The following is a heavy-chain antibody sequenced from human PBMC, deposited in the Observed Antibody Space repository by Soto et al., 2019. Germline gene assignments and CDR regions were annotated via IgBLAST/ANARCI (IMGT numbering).Heavy chain of an antibody. CDR2: IYHSGST. Sequence: PSETLSLTCAFSCGSIISGGYSGSWIRQPPGKGLEWIGYIYHSGSTYYNPSLKSRVTISVDRSKNQFSLKLSSVTAADTAVYYCASGYSNYEVGLFDYWGQGTLVTVSS. D-gene: IGHD4-4*01. CDR1: CGSIISGGYS. CDR3: ASGYSNYEVGLFDY. J-gene: IGHJ4*02. V-gene: IGHV4-30-2*01.